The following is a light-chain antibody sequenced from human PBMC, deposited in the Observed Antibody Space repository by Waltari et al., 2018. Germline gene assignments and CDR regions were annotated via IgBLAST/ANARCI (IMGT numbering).Light chain of an antibody. Sequence: QSALTQSASVSGSPGQSISISCTGTRSDFGGSNLFSWYHHPPGKAPKLIIYEGTKRPSGISTRFSGSKSGNTASLTISGLQADDEADYYCCSYAGSRAFVFGTGTKVTVV. J-gene: IGLJ1*01. CDR3: CSYAGSRAFV. CDR2: EGT. V-gene: IGLV2-23*01. CDR1: RSDFGGSNL.